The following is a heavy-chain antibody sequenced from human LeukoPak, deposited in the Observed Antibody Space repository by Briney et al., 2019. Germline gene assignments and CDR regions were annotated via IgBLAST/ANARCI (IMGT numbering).Heavy chain of an antibody. Sequence: PGRSLRLSCAASGLSFNSCGMHWVRQAPGKGLEWVAVISCDGSNKYYADSVKGRFTISRDNSKNTLYLQMNSLRAGDTAVYYCARLRGSGWYLDYWGQGTLVTVSS. J-gene: IGHJ4*02. D-gene: IGHD6-19*01. V-gene: IGHV3-30*03. CDR2: ISCDGSNK. CDR3: ARLRGSGWYLDY. CDR1: GLSFNSCG.